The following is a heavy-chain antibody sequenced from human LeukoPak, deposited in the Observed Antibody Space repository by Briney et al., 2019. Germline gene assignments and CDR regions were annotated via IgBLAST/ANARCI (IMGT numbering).Heavy chain of an antibody. CDR2: IYNSGST. Sequence: SETLSFTCIVSGDSISRYYWTWIRQPPGKGLEWIGYIYNSGSTNYNPSLKSRVTISVDTSKNQFSLKLSSVTAADTAVYYCARAPIAASDFSHFGMDVWGRGTTVTVSS. V-gene: IGHV4-59*01. D-gene: IGHD6-13*01. CDR1: GDSISRYY. CDR3: ARAPIAASDFSHFGMDV. J-gene: IGHJ6*02.